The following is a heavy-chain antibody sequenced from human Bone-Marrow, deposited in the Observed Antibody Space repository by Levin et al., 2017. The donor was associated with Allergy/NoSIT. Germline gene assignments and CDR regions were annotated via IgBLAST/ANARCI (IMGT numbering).Heavy chain of an antibody. V-gene: IGHV5-51*01. CDR1: GYSFTSYW. J-gene: IGHJ3*02. CDR2: IYPGDSDT. CDR3: ARRDGSGRYGGFDI. Sequence: KVSCQGSGYSFTSYWIAWVRQMPGKGLEWMGTIYPGDSDTKYSPSFQGQVTISVDKSITTAYLQWSSLKALDTAMYYCARRDGSGRYGGFDIWGQGTNVNVSS. D-gene: IGHD3-10*01.